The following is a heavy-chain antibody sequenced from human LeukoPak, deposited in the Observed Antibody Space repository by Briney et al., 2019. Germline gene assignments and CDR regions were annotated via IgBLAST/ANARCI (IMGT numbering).Heavy chain of an antibody. CDR2: IDPSDSYT. CDR3: ATTIEYSSSSAEYFQH. Sequence: GESLRISCKCSGYSFTSYWISWVRQMPGKGLEWMRRIDPSDSYTKYSPSFQGHVTISADKSISTAYLQWSSLKASDTAMYYCATTIEYSSSSAEYFQHWGQGTLVTVSS. V-gene: IGHV5-10-1*01. CDR1: GYSFTSYW. D-gene: IGHD6-6*01. J-gene: IGHJ1*01.